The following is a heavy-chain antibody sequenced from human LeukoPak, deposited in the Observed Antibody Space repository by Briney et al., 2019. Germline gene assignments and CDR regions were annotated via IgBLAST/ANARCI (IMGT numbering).Heavy chain of an antibody. Sequence: GGSLRLSCAASGFTFSSYAMHWVRQAPGKGLEWVAVISYDGSNKYYADSVKGRFTISRDNSKNTLYLQMNSLRAEDTAVYYCARDGLTPPLTGGYMDVWGKGTTVTVSS. CDR2: ISYDGSNK. J-gene: IGHJ6*03. V-gene: IGHV3-30-3*01. D-gene: IGHD4/OR15-4a*01. CDR1: GFTFSSYA. CDR3: ARDGLTPPLTGGYMDV.